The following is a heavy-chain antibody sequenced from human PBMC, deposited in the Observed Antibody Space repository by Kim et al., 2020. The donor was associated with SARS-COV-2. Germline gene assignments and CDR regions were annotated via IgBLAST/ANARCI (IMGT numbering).Heavy chain of an antibody. CDR2: ITGSGDNT. Sequence: GGSLRLSCAASGFTFSDHAISWVRRAPGKGLELVSSITGSGDNTYYTDTVRGRFTLSRDNSKNMVDLQMSSLRAEDTALYYCVWGSVIPDYWGQGTLVTVSS. CDR3: VWGSVIPDY. V-gene: IGHV3-23*01. D-gene: IGHD7-27*01. CDR1: GFTFSDHA. J-gene: IGHJ4*02.